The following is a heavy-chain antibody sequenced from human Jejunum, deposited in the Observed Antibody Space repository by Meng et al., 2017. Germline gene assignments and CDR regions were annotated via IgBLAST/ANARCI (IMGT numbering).Heavy chain of an antibody. J-gene: IGHJ4*02. V-gene: IGHV3-23*04. CDR3: AKHLSGSYTFDY. D-gene: IGHD1-26*01. CDR1: GFTFRTNY. CDR2: IGRGTDT. Sequence: EVEVVECGGGLAQPGGSLRLSCAASGFTFRTNYMSWVRRAPGRGLEWVSAIGRGTDTYYADSVKGRFTISRDKLMNTLYLEMNSLRAEDTAVYYCAKHLSGSYTFDYWGQGILVTVSS.